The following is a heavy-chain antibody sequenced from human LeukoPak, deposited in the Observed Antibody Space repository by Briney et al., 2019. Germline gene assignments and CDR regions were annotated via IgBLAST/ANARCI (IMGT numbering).Heavy chain of an antibody. CDR3: ARDLRLIGRARYYYYGMDV. CDR2: IYSGGST. V-gene: IGHV3-53*01. Sequence: GGSLRLSCAASGFTVSSNYMSWVRQAPGKGLEWVSVIYSGGSTYYADSVKGRFTISRDNSKNTLYLQMNSLRAEDTAVYYCARDLRLIGRARYYYYGMDVWGQGTTVTVSS. CDR1: GFTVSSNY. J-gene: IGHJ6*02. D-gene: IGHD2-21*01.